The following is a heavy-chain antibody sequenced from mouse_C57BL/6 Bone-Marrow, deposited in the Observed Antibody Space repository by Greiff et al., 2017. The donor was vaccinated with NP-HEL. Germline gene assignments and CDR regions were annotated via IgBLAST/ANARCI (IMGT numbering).Heavy chain of an antibody. CDR1: GYTFTDSY. Sequence: VQLQQSGPVLVKPGASVKMSCKASGYTFTDSYMNWVKQSHGKSLEWIGVINPYNGGTSYNQKFKGKATLTVDKSSSTAYMELNSLTSEDSAVYYCARVGYSVYYAMDYWGQGTSVTVSS. CDR3: ARVGYSVYYAMDY. V-gene: IGHV1-19*01. J-gene: IGHJ4*01. D-gene: IGHD2-12*01. CDR2: INPYNGGT.